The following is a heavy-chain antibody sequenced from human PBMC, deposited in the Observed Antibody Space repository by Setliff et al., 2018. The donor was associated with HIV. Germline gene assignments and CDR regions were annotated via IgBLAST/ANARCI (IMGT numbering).Heavy chain of an antibody. D-gene: IGHD3-9*01. CDR3: ATNFLYDILTGYFPYQFDQ. CDR2: ISGSGGST. J-gene: IGHJ4*02. CDR1: GFTFNTYA. V-gene: IGHV3-23*01. Sequence: GGSLRLSCAASGFTFNTYAMSWVRQAPGKGLEWVSVISGSGGSTFYADSVKGRFTISRDNAKDSMFLQMNSLRGEDTAVYYCATNFLYDILTGYFPYQFDQWGQGTLVTVSS.